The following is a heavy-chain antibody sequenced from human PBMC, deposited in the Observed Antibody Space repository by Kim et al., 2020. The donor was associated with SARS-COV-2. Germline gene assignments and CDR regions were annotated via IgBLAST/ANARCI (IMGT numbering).Heavy chain of an antibody. CDR1: GFTFSSYW. Sequence: GGSLRLSCAASGFTFSSYWMHWVRQAPGKGLVWVSRINSDGSSTSYADSVKGRFTISRDNAKNTLYLQMNSLRAEDTAVYYCAREKKPAIPYYYDSSAPLGYWGQGTLVTVSS. CDR2: INSDGSST. CDR3: AREKKPAIPYYYDSSAPLGY. V-gene: IGHV3-74*01. J-gene: IGHJ4*02. D-gene: IGHD3-22*01.